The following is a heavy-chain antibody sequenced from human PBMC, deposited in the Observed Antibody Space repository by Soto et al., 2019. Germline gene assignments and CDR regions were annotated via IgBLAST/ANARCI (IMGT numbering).Heavy chain of an antibody. Sequence: QVQLVQSGAEVKKPGTSVKVSCKASGYTFTSYDINWVRQATGQGLEWMGWMNPNSGNTGYAQKFQGRVTMTRNTSISTAYMELSSLRSEDTAVYYCAGGPGSYVGPYYYYGMYVWGQGTTVTVSS. CDR3: AGGPGSYVGPYYYYGMYV. CDR1: GYTFTSYD. D-gene: IGHD3-10*01. J-gene: IGHJ6*02. CDR2: MNPNSGNT. V-gene: IGHV1-8*01.